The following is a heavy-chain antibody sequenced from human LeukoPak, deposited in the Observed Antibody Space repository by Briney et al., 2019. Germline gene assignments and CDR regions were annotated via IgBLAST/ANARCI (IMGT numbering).Heavy chain of an antibody. D-gene: IGHD3-10*02. J-gene: IGHJ6*04. CDR1: GFTFNNYN. CDR2: IGDSSTYT. CDR3: AELGITMIGGV. V-gene: IGHV3-21*01. Sequence: PGGSLRLSCAASGFTFNNYNMNWVRQAPGKGLEWVSSIGDSSTYTYYADSVKGRFTISRDNAKNSLYLQMNSLRAEDTAVYYCAELGITMIGGVWGKGTTVTISS.